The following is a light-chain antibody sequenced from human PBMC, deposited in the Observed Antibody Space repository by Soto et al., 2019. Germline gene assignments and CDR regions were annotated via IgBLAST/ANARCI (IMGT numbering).Light chain of an antibody. CDR2: RSY. CDR3: AAWDDSLNGVV. J-gene: IGLJ2*01. Sequence: QSVLTQPPAASGTPGQRGTFSCSGSGSNIGSNAVNWYQQLPGAAPKLLIYRSYQRPSGVPDRFSGSKSGTSASLAISGLQPEDDADYYCAAWDDSLNGVVFGGGTKVTVL. V-gene: IGLV1-44*01. CDR1: GSNIGSNA.